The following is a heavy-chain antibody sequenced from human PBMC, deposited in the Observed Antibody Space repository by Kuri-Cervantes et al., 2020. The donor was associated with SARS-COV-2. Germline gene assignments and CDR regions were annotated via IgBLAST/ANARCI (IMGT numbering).Heavy chain of an antibody. CDR2: IGTGGDT. Sequence: GGSLRLSCAASGFAFSSYVLHWVRRAPGKGPEWVSAIGTGGDTYYAGSVMGRFTISRDNAKKSLYLQMNSLIAEDTAVYYCARGRTMVRVMDVWGKGTTVTVSS. CDR3: ARGRTMVRVMDV. D-gene: IGHD3-10*01. V-gene: IGHV3-47*02. CDR1: GFAFSSYV. J-gene: IGHJ6*03.